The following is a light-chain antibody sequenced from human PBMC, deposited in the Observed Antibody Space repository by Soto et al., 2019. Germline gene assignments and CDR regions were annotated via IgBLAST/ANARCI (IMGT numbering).Light chain of an antibody. CDR1: QEISNF. CDR3: QQYDVHPPMYT. Sequence: DIRMTQSPSSLSASVGDRVTITCQASQEISNFLNWYQQKPGKAPKLLIYDASNLASGVPSRFSGSGSGTHFTFTISSLQPADIGTYYCQQYDVHPPMYTFGQGTKLEIK. V-gene: IGKV1-33*01. CDR2: DAS. J-gene: IGKJ2*01.